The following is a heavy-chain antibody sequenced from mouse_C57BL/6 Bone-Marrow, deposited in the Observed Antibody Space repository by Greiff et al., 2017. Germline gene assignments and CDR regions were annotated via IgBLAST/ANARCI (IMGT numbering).Heavy chain of an antibody. J-gene: IGHJ2*01. V-gene: IGHV1-7*01. CDR3: ARSYYYGSSYHYFDY. CDR2: INPSSGYT. Sequence: VQLQQSGAELAKPGASVKLSCKASGYTFTSYWMHWVKQRPGQGLEWIGYINPSSGYTKYNQKFKDKATLTADKSSGTAYMQLSSLTYEDSAVYYCARSYYYGSSYHYFDYWGQGTTLTVSS. D-gene: IGHD1-1*01. CDR1: GYTFTSYW.